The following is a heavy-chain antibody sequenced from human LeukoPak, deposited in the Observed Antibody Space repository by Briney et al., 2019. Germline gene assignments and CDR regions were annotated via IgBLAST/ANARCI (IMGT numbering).Heavy chain of an antibody. D-gene: IGHD3-10*01. CDR2: IYSGGST. J-gene: IGHJ4*02. Sequence: GGSLRLSCAASGFTFSSYAMSWVRQAPGKGLEWVSVIYSGGSTYYADSVKGRFTISRDNSKNTLYLQMNSLRAEDTAVYYCARGVGELLFDYWGQGTLVTVSS. V-gene: IGHV3-66*01. CDR1: GFTFSSYA. CDR3: ARGVGELLFDY.